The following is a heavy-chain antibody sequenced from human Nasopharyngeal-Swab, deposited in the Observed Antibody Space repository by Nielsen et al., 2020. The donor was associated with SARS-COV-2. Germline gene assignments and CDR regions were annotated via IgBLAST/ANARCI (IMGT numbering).Heavy chain of an antibody. CDR3: AKEATIFGVVMGY. Sequence: GESLKISCAASGFTFSSYAMSWVRQAPGKGPEWVSAISGSGGSTYYADSVEGRFTISRDNSKNTLYLQMNSLRAEDTAVYYCAKEATIFGVVMGYWGQGTLVTVSS. J-gene: IGHJ4*02. D-gene: IGHD3-3*01. CDR2: ISGSGGST. V-gene: IGHV3-23*01. CDR1: GFTFSSYA.